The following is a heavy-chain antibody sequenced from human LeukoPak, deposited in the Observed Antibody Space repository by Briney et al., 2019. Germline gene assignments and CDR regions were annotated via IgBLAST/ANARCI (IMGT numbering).Heavy chain of an antibody. CDR1: GFTFSDDY. Sequence: PGGSLRLSCAASGFTFSDDYMSWIRQAPGKGLEWVSYISSSGSTIYYADSVKGRFTISRDNAKNSLYLQMNSLRAEDTAMYYCARTPISDYFDYWGQGTLVTVSS. J-gene: IGHJ4*02. CDR3: ARTPISDYFDY. CDR2: ISSSGSTI. D-gene: IGHD3-9*01. V-gene: IGHV3-11*01.